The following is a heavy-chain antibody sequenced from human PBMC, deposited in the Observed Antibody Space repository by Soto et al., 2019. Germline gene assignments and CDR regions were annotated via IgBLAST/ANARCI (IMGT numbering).Heavy chain of an antibody. V-gene: IGHV1-3*04. CDR3: ARAGDDCSAANCYVIDY. CDR1: GYTFTNYA. Sequence: ASVKVSCKASGYTFTNYAMHWVRQAPGQRLEWMGWINTGKGNTKISQKFQDRITITSDTSARTAYMDLSSLRSEDTAMYYCARAGDDCSAANCYVIDYWGQGTLVTVYS. CDR2: INTGKGNT. J-gene: IGHJ4*02. D-gene: IGHD2-2*01.